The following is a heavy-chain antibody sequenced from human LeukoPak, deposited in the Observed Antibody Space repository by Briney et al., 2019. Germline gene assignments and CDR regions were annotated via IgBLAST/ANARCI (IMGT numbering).Heavy chain of an antibody. D-gene: IGHD5-18*01. V-gene: IGHV3-7*01. CDR1: GFTFSDFW. Sequence: GGSLRLSCAASGFTFSDFWMSWVRQAPGKGLEWVANIKRDGSERYSVDSVKGRLTISRDNAKNSLYLQMNSLRAEDTAVYYCTRSRAYSYDNFDYWGQGTLVTASS. CDR3: TRSRAYSYDNFDY. J-gene: IGHJ4*02. CDR2: IKRDGSER.